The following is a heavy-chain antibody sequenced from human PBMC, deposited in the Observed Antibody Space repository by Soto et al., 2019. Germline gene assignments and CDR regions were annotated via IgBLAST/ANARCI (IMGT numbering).Heavy chain of an antibody. J-gene: IGHJ4*02. D-gene: IGHD6-13*01. V-gene: IGHV1-18*01. CDR1: GYTFTSYG. CDR3: VRDRRLPGIASAGPIIH. CDR2: ISADNGNT. Sequence: QVQLVQSGGEVKKPGASLKVSCKASGYTFTSYGISWVRQAPGQGLEWMGWISADNGNTNYAQKFQDRVTMTTDTSPSTAYMEMRSLESYDTAVYYCVRDRRLPGIASAGPIIHWGQGALVTVSS.